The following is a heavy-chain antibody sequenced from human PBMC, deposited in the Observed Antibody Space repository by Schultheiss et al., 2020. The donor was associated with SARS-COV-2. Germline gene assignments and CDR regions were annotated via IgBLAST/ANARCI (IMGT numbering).Heavy chain of an antibody. CDR3: ARVFGVVIMSDYYYGMDV. CDR1: GGSFSGYY. Sequence: SETLSLTCAVYGGSFSGYYWSWIRQPPGKGLEWIGEINHDGTTTYKASLKSRVVISVDTSKNQFSLKLSSVTAADTAVYYCARVFGVVIMSDYYYGMDVWGQGTTVTVSS. CDR2: INHDGTT. J-gene: IGHJ6*02. D-gene: IGHD3-3*01. V-gene: IGHV4-34*01.